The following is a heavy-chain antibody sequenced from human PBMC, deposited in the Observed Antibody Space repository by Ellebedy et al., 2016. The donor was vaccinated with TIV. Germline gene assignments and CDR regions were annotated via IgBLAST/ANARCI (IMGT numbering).Heavy chain of an antibody. V-gene: IGHV3-11*06. J-gene: IGHJ3*02. CDR3: ASGAYDI. Sequence: SVKGRFTISRDNAKISLYLQMNSLTAEDKAVYYCASGAYDIWGQGTKVTVSS.